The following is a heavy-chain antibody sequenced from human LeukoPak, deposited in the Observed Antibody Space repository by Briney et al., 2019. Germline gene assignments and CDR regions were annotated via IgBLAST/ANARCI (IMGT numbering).Heavy chain of an antibody. J-gene: IGHJ6*03. CDR1: GGSISSYY. CDR3: ARGGAMGTYYYYMDV. D-gene: IGHD1-1*01. CDR2: IYYSGST. Sequence: SETQSLTCTVSGGSISSYYWSWIRQPPGKGLGWIGYIYYSGSTNYNPSLKSRVTISVDTSKNQFSLKLSSVTAADTAVYYCARGGAMGTYYYYMDVWGKGTTVTISS. V-gene: IGHV4-59*01.